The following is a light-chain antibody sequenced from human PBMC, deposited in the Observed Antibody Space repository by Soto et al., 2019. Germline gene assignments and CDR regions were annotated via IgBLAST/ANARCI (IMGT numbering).Light chain of an antibody. V-gene: IGKV3-20*01. CDR1: QSVSSSY. J-gene: IGKJ1*01. CDR3: QQYGRSSWT. CDR2: GTS. Sequence: EIVLTQSPGTLSLAPGERATLSCMARQSVSSSYLAWYQQKPGQAPRLLIYGTSSRATAIPDRFSGSGSGTDFTLTISRLEPEDFAVYYCQQYGRSSWTFGQGTKVEIK.